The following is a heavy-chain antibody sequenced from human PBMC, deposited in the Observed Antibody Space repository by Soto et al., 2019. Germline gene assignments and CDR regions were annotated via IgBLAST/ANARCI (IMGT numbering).Heavy chain of an antibody. D-gene: IGHD3-10*01. V-gene: IGHV3-48*01. Sequence: VHSGGSLRLSCAASGFTFSGYSMNWVRQAPGKGLEWVSYISGSGGPISYADSVKGRFTVSRDNAKNSLSLQMNSLRAEDTAVYYCARDRDYSFDYWGQGTLVTVSS. J-gene: IGHJ4*02. CDR2: ISGSGGPI. CDR1: GFTFSGYS. CDR3: ARDRDYSFDY.